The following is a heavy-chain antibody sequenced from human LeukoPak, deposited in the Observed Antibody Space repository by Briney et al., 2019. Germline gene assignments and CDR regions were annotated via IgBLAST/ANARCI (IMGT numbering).Heavy chain of an antibody. D-gene: IGHD3-10*01. V-gene: IGHV1-2*06. J-gene: IGHJ4*02. Sequence: GASVKVSCKASGYTFTAYYIHWVRQAPGRGLEWMGRINPHSGGTNYAQKFQGRVTMTRDTSISTAYMELSRLTSDDTAVYYCARLSYGSGSDPDYWGQGALVTVSS. CDR3: ARLSYGSGSDPDY. CDR2: INPHSGGT. CDR1: GYTFTAYY.